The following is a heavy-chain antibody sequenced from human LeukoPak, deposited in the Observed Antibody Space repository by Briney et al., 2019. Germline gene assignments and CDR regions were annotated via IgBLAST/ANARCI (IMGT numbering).Heavy chain of an antibody. CDR3: ARATVTTIGGRED. Sequence: PGGSLRLSCAASGFTFSSYSMNWVRQAPGKGLEWVSYISSSSSTIYYADSVKGRFTISRDNAKNSLYLQMNSLRAEDTAVYYCARATVTTIGGREDWGQGTLVTVSS. CDR1: GFTFSSYS. V-gene: IGHV3-48*01. CDR2: ISSSSSTI. J-gene: IGHJ4*02. D-gene: IGHD4-17*01.